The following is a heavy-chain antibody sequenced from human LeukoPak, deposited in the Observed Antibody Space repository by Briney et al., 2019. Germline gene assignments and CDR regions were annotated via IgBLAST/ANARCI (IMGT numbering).Heavy chain of an antibody. CDR1: GFTFSSYS. CDR3: ARVSPTPVSCPRCEYYFDY. D-gene: IGHD2-2*01. V-gene: IGHV3-21*01. Sequence: GGSLRLSCAASGFTFSSYSMNWVRQAPGKGLEWVSSISSSSSYIYYADSVKGRFTISRDNAKNSLYLQMNSLRAEDTAVYYCARVSPTPVSCPRCEYYFDYWGQGTLVTVSS. CDR2: ISSSSSYI. J-gene: IGHJ4*02.